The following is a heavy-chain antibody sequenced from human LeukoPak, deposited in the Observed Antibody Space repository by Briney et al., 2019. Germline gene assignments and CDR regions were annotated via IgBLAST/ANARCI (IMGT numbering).Heavy chain of an antibody. CDR2: IHSIGTP. CDR1: GPSLSGHY. V-gene: IGHV4-59*11. J-gene: IGHJ6*02. D-gene: IGHD3-16*01. Sequence: PSQTLSLTCTVSGPSLSGHYWTWVRQPPGRGLEWIGQIHSIGTPDFNPSLKSQVPISVDTSKNQPSLKGTALAGAATAGFYCPRFGVDYDMDVWGQGTTVTVSS. CDR3: PRFGVDYDMDV.